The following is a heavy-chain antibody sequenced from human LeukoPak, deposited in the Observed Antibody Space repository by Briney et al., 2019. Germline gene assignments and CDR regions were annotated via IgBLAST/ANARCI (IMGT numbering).Heavy chain of an antibody. CDR3: AGAPLNGYQLLLISIGSAEPYYFDY. D-gene: IGHD2-2*01. V-gene: IGHV4-39*07. J-gene: IGHJ4*02. CDR1: GGSISSSSYY. Sequence: SETLSLTCTVSGGSISSSSYYWGWIRQPPGKGLEWIGSIYYSGSTYYNPSLKSRVTISVDTSKNQFSLKLSSVTAADTAVYYCAGAPLNGYQLLLISIGSAEPYYFDYWGQGTLVTVSS. CDR2: IYYSGST.